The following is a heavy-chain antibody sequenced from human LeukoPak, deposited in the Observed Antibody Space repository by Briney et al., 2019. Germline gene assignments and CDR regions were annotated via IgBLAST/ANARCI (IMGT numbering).Heavy chain of an antibody. CDR2: TSSSGNT. CDR1: GDSISYFY. Sequence: SETLSLTCSVSGDSISYFYWSWIRQAAGKGLEWIGRTSSSGNTDYNASLKSRVTMSVDTSKNQLSLKVISVTAADTAVYYCARDWYSSSWRAFDIWGQGTMVTVSS. D-gene: IGHD6-13*01. V-gene: IGHV4-4*07. J-gene: IGHJ3*02. CDR3: ARDWYSSSWRAFDI.